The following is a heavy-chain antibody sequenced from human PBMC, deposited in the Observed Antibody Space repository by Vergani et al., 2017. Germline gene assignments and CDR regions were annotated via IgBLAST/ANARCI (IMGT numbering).Heavy chain of an antibody. CDR2: MDYSGST. CDR3: ASKRGACRAAYCHSYDF. J-gene: IGHJ4*02. CDR1: GDSVISTDYH. D-gene: IGHD2-15*01. Sequence: QVQLQESGPGLVKPSETLSHTCTVSGDSVISTDYHWGWIRQPPVKRLEWIGSMDYSGSTSYNPSLESRISISFETPKNQFSLRLTSVTAADTAVYYCASKRGACRAAYCHSYDFWGPGTLVGVSS. V-gene: IGHV4-39*01.